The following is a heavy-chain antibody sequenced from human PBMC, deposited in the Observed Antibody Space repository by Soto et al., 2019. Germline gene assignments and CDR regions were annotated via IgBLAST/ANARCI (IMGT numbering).Heavy chain of an antibody. J-gene: IGHJ4*02. CDR1: GYTFTSYG. CDR3: ARDSPTVDY. V-gene: IGHV1-18*01. CDR2: ISAYNGNT. Sequence: QVQLVQSGAEVKKPGASVKVSCKASGYTFTSYGISWVRQAPGQGLEWMGWISAYNGNTKDAQKRQGRVTMTTDTSTRTAYMALRSLRSDDTAVYYCARDSPTVDYWGQGTLVTVSS.